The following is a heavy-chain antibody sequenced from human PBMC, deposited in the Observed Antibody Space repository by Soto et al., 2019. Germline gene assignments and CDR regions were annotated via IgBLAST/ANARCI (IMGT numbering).Heavy chain of an antibody. V-gene: IGHV3-23*01. CDR3: AKDATESSSWSQYFDF. D-gene: IGHD6-13*01. CDR1: GFTFNRYA. Sequence: GGSLRLSCAASGFTFNRYAVSWVRQAPEKGLEWVSGISGDASTTYYADSVKGRFTISRDNSKNANTLYLQMNSLRAEDTALYYCAKDATESSSWSQYFDFWGQGTLVTVSS. J-gene: IGHJ4*02. CDR2: ISGDASTT.